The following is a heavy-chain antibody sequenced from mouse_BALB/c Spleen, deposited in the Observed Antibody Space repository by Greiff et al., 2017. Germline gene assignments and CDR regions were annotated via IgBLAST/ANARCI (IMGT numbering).Heavy chain of an antibody. Sequence: VKLVESGPDLVAPSQSLSITCTVSGFSLTSYGVHWVRQPPGKGLGWLVVIWSDGSTTYNPALKTRLSISKDNSKSQVFLKMNSLKTDDTAMYNCARHGGVRRDYYAMDYGGQGTSDTVSS. CDR2: IWSDGST. V-gene: IGHV2-6-2*01. CDR3: ARHGGVRRDYYAMDY. D-gene: IGHD2-14*01. J-gene: IGHJ4*01. CDR1: GFSLTSYG.